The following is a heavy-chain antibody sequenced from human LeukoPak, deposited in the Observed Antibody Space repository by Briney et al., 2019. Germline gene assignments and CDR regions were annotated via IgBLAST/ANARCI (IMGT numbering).Heavy chain of an antibody. CDR1: GFTFSSYS. CDR2: ISSSSYI. J-gene: IGHJ4*02. V-gene: IGHV3-21*04. CDR3: GRSATPPLDH. Sequence: GGSLRLSCAASGFTFSSYSMNWVRQAPGKGLEWVSSISSSSYIYYADSVKGRFTISRDNARNSMYLQMNNLRAEDTAVYYCGRSATPPLDHWGQGTLVTVSS.